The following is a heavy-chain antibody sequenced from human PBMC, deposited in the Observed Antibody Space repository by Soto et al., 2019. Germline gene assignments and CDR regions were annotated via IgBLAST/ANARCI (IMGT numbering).Heavy chain of an antibody. CDR1: GYTFSDYY. J-gene: IGHJ4*02. CDR3: AREPATAKPEGVDF. D-gene: IGHD1-1*01. CDR2: INPNSGGT. Sequence: ASVKVSCRASGYTFSDYYIHWVRQAPGQGLEWMGWINPNSGGTKYAPKFQGGVTMTRDTSITTAYMELSRLRSGDTAVYYCAREPATAKPEGVDFWGQGTLVTVSS. V-gene: IGHV1-2*02.